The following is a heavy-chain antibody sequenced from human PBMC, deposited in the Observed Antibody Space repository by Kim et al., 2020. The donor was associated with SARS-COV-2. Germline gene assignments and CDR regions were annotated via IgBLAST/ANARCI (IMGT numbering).Heavy chain of an antibody. D-gene: IGHD6-6*01. J-gene: IGHJ6*02. V-gene: IGHV3-21*01. CDR1: GFTFSSYS. Sequence: GGSLRLSCAASGFTFSSYSMNWVRQAPGKGLEWVSSISSSSSYIYYADSVKGRFTISRDNAKNSLYLQMNSLRAEDTAVYYCARVGTLSEYSGWDYYYGMDVWGQGATVTVSS. CDR3: ARVGTLSEYSGWDYYYGMDV. CDR2: ISSSSSYI.